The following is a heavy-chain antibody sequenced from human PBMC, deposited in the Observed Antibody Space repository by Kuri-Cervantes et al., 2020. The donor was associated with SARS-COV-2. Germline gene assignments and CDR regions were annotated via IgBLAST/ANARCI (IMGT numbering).Heavy chain of an antibody. Sequence: GGSLRLSCAASGFTVSSNYMSWVRQAPGKGLEWVSVIYSGGSTYYADSVKCRFTISRDNAKNSLYLQMNSLRAEDAAVYYCARDSRVAFYDFWSGYPYYSGLDVWGQGTTVTVSS. V-gene: IGHV3-53*01. D-gene: IGHD3-3*01. CDR1: GFTVSSNY. CDR3: ARDSRVAFYDFWSGYPYYSGLDV. J-gene: IGHJ6*02. CDR2: IYSGGST.